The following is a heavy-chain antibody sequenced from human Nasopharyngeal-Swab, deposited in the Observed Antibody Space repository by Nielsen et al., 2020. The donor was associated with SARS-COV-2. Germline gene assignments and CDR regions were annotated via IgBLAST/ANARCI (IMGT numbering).Heavy chain of an antibody. CDR1: GFTFSNYW. CDR3: AKDVHGDYGGIDY. CDR2: IKQDGSEK. J-gene: IGHJ4*02. D-gene: IGHD4-17*01. Sequence: GESLKIPCAASGFTFSNYWMCWVRQAPGKGLEWVANIKQDGSEKYYVDSVKGRFTISRDNAKNSLYLQMSSLRAEDTALYYCAKDVHGDYGGIDYWGQGILVTVSS. V-gene: IGHV3-7*03.